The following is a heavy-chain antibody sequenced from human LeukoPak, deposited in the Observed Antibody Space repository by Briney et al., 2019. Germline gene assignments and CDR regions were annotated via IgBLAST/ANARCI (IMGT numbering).Heavy chain of an antibody. J-gene: IGHJ4*02. CDR1: GGSISSGAYY. CDR2: IYTSGST. CDR3: ARDVYDFWSGYYD. V-gene: IGHV4-61*02. Sequence: SETLSLTCTVSGGSISSGAYYYNWIRQPAGKGLEWIRRIYTSGSTNYNPSLKSRLTISVDTSKNQFSLKLSSVTAADTAVYYCARDVYDFWSGYYDWGPGTLVTVSS. D-gene: IGHD3-3*01.